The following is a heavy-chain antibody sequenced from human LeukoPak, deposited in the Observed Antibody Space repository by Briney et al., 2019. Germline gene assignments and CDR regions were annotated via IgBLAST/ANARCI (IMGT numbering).Heavy chain of an antibody. J-gene: IGHJ4*02. CDR1: GFTFSSSA. Sequence: TGGSLRLSCAASGFTFSSSAMSWVRQAPGKGLEWVSAISNNGGYTYYADSVKGRFTISRGNSKNTLYLQMNSLRAEDTAVYYCAKDLYGTRVFDYWGQGTLVTVSS. V-gene: IGHV3-23*01. D-gene: IGHD4-17*01. CDR2: ISNNGGYT. CDR3: AKDLYGTRVFDY.